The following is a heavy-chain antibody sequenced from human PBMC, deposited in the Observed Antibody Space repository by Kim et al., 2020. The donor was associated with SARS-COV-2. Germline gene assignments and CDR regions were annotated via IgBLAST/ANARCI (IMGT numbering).Heavy chain of an antibody. V-gene: IGHV3-21*01. CDR3: ASSRGGGWLQFDY. D-gene: IGHD5-12*01. Sequence: GGSLRLSCAASGFTFSSYSMNWVRQAPGKGLEWVSSISSSSSYIYYADSVKGRFTISRDNAKNSLYLQMNSLRAEDTAVYYCASSRGGGWLQFDYWGQGTLVTVSS. CDR1: GFTFSSYS. J-gene: IGHJ4*02. CDR2: ISSSSSYI.